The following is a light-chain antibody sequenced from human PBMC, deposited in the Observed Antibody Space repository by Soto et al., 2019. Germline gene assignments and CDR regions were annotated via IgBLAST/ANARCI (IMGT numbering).Light chain of an antibody. CDR3: QQLGNYPLT. CDR1: QGVSSY. Sequence: QLTQSPSSLSASVGDRVTITCRASQGVSSYFAWYQQKPGNAPTLLIYDASTLHSGVPSRFSGSGSGTDFTLTISSLQPEDFATYYCQQLGNYPLTFGGGTKVEIK. V-gene: IGKV1-9*01. J-gene: IGKJ4*01. CDR2: DAS.